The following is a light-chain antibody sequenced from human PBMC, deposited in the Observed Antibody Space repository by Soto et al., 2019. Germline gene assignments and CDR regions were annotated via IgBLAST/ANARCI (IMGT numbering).Light chain of an antibody. V-gene: IGKV1-5*03. Sequence: DIQVTQSPSTLSASVGDRITITCRASQSINDWLAWYQQKPGKAPKLLIFRASYLKSGVPSRFSGSGYGTDFTLTISSLQPDGFASYYCQQYSSYSGTFGQGTKVEFK. CDR3: QQYSSYSGT. CDR1: QSINDW. J-gene: IGKJ1*01. CDR2: RAS.